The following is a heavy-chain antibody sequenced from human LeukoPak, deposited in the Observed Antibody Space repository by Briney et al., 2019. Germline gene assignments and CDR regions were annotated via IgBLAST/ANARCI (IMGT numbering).Heavy chain of an antibody. CDR1: GFTFSSYA. V-gene: IGHV3-23*01. CDR2: ISGSGITT. Sequence: HAGGSLRLSCAASGFTFSSYAMSWVRQAPGKGLEWVSVISGSGITTYFAESVKGRFTISRDNSKNTLYLQMNSLRADDTAVYYCAKDYSGYYDILTGIDYWGQGTLVTVSS. CDR3: AKDYSGYYDILTGIDY. D-gene: IGHD3-9*01. J-gene: IGHJ4*02.